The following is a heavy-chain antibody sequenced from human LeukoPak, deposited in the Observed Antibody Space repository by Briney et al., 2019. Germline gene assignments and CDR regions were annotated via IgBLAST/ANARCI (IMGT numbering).Heavy chain of an antibody. D-gene: IGHD6-13*01. Sequence: SATLSLTCSVSGGSISSSSYFWGWLRQPPGKGLEWIGGIYYSGSTYHNPSLKSPVTISVDTSKNQFTLKLTSVTAADTAVYYCARRYSSSWYWFDPWGHGTLVTVSS. V-gene: IGHV4-39*01. CDR1: GGSISSSSYF. J-gene: IGHJ5*02. CDR2: IYYSGST. CDR3: ARRYSSSWYWFDP.